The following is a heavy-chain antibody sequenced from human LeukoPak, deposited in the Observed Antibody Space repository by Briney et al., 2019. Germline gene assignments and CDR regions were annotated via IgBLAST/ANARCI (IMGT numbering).Heavy chain of an antibody. CDR1: GFTFSNYA. J-gene: IGHJ4*02. CDR2: ISSNGGST. CDR3: ARAGYCSGGSCYGIDY. Sequence: GGSLRLSCAASGFTFSNYAMHWVRQAPGKGLEYVSAISSNGGSTYYANSVKGRFTISRDNSKNTLYLQMGSLRAEDTAVYYCARAGYCSGGSCYGIDYWGQGTLITVSS. V-gene: IGHV3-64*01. D-gene: IGHD2-15*01.